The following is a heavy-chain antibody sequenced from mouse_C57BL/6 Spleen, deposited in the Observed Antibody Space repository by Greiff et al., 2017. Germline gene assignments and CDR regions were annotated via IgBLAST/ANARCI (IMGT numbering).Heavy chain of an antibody. J-gene: IGHJ3*01. Sequence: VQLQQSGPELVKPGASVKISCKASGYTFTDYYMNWVQQSPGKSLEWIGDINPNNGGTSYNQKFKGKATLTEDKSSSTAYMELRGLTSEDSAVYYCARVTPYWGQGTLVTVSA. CDR3: ARVTPY. D-gene: IGHD2-13*01. V-gene: IGHV1-26*01. CDR2: INPNNGGT. CDR1: GYTFTDYY.